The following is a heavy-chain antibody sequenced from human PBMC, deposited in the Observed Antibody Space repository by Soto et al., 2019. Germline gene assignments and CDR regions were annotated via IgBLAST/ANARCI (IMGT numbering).Heavy chain of an antibody. CDR1: GGSISSYY. V-gene: IGHV4-59*08. J-gene: IGHJ5*02. CDR2: IYYSGST. Sequence: SETLSLTCTVSGGSISSYYWSWIRQPPGKGLEWIGYIYYSGSTNYNPSLKSRVTISVDTSKNQFSLRLSSVTAADTAVYYCARSSSSLDWFDLWGQGTLVTVSS. CDR3: ARSSSSLDWFDL. D-gene: IGHD6-13*01.